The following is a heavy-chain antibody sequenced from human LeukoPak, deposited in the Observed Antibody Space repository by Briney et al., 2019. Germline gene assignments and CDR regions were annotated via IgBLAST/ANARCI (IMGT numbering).Heavy chain of an antibody. CDR1: GYTFTSYD. CDR3: AASITMVRGFYYFDY. J-gene: IGHJ4*02. CDR2: MNPNSGNT. D-gene: IGHD3-10*01. Sequence: RWASVKVSCKASGYTFTSYDINWVRQATGQGLEWMGWMNPNSGNTGYAQKFQGRVTMTRNTSISTAYMELSSLRSEDTAVYYCAASITMVRGFYYFDYWGQGTLVTVSS. V-gene: IGHV1-8*01.